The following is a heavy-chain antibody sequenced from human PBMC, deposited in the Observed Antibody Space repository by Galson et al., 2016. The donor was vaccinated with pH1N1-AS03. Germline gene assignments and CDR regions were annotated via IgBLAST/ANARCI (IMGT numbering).Heavy chain of an antibody. D-gene: IGHD1-26*01. V-gene: IGHV4-39*07. CDR3: ARHVGGSYPNNLDS. Sequence: LSLTCTVSGDSISSTPYYWGWIRQPPGKGLEWIGTLYFRGATYYSPSLKSRVTISIDSSKNLFSLSLSSVTAADTAVYYCARHVGGSYPNNLDSWGQGTLVIVSS. J-gene: IGHJ4*02. CDR2: LYFRGAT. CDR1: GDSISSTPYY.